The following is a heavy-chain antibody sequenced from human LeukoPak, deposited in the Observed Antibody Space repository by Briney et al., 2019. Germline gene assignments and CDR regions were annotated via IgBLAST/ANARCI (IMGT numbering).Heavy chain of an antibody. V-gene: IGHV1-2*02. J-gene: IGHJ4*02. D-gene: IGHD4-17*01. CDR3: ARGVPAVTPNGMYYFDY. Sequence: ASVKVSCKASGYTFSGYYMHWVRQAPGQGLEWMGWINSNSGGTNYAQKFQGRVTMTRETSISTAYMDLRRLTSDDTAVYYCARGVPAVTPNGMYYFDYWGQGTLVTVSS. CDR2: INSNSGGT. CDR1: GYTFSGYY.